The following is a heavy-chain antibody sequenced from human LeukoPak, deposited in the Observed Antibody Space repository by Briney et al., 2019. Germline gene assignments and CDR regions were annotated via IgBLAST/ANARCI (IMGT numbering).Heavy chain of an antibody. D-gene: IGHD3-10*01. CDR3: ASLTFGDVAHDY. CDR1: GGSISSSSYY. V-gene: IGHV4-39*01. Sequence: SETLSLTCTVSGGSISSSSYYWGWIRQPPGKGLEWIGSIYYSGSTYYNPSLKSRVTISVDTSKNQFSLKLSSVTAADTAVYYCASLTFGDVAHDYWGQGTLVTVSS. J-gene: IGHJ4*02. CDR2: IYYSGST.